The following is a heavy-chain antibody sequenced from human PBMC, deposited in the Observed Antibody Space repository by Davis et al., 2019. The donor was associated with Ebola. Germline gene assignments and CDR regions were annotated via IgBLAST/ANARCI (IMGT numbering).Heavy chain of an antibody. Sequence: SVMVSCKASAGTFSSYAISWVRQPPGQGLVWMGGIIPVFARANYAPKFQGRVTMTADESTSTVYMGLTRLTSEDTAVYYCARDLLRDWTDVWGLGTLVTVSS. CDR2: IIPVFARA. D-gene: IGHD3-16*01. V-gene: IGHV1-69*13. J-gene: IGHJ5*02. CDR1: AGTFSSYA. CDR3: ARDLLRDWTDV.